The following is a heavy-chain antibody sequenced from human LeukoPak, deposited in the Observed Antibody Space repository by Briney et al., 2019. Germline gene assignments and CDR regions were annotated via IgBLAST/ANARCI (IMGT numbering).Heavy chain of an antibody. D-gene: IGHD3-9*01. CDR2: FDPEDGET. V-gene: IGHV1-24*01. CDR3: ATSILTPHYYYGMDV. CDR1: GYTLTELS. J-gene: IGHJ6*04. Sequence: ASVKVSCKVSGYTLTELSMHWVRRAPGKGLEWMGGFDPEDGETIYAQKFQGRVTMTEDTSTDTAYMELSSLRSEDTAVYYCATSILTPHYYYGMDVWGKGTTVTVSS.